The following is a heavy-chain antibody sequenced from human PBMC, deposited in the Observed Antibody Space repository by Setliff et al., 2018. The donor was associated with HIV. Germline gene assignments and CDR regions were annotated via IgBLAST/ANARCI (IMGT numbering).Heavy chain of an antibody. CDR2: INPSGGST. CDR1: GYTFTTYD. Sequence: ASVKVSCEASGYTFTTYDITWVRQAPGQGLEWMGIINPSGGSTSYAQKFQGRVTMTRDTSTSTVYMELSSLRSEDTAVYYCARENEMDYWGQGTLVTVSS. CDR3: ARENEMDY. D-gene: IGHD1-1*01. J-gene: IGHJ4*02. V-gene: IGHV1-46*01.